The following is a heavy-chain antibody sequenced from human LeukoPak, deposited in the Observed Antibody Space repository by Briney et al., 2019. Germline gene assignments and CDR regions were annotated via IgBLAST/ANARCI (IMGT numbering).Heavy chain of an antibody. CDR3: ARHSRGCGSFDY. V-gene: IGHV4-59*08. D-gene: IGHD6-19*01. CDR1: GGSMSSYY. CDR2: FYYTGST. J-gene: IGHJ4*02. Sequence: PSETLSLTCTVSGGSMSSYYWSWIRQPPEKGLKWIGYFYYTGSTKYNPSLQSRVTISVDTSKNQISLDLSSVTAADTAVYYCARHSRGCGSFDYWGEGTLVTV.